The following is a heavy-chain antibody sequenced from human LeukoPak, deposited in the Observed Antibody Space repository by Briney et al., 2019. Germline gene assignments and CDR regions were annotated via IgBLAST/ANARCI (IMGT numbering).Heavy chain of an antibody. J-gene: IGHJ4*02. V-gene: IGHV4-59*01. CDR1: GGSISNYY. CDR2: IYYSGST. Sequence: PSETLSLTCTVSGGSISNYYWSWIRQPPGKGLEWIGYIYYSGSTNYNTSLKSRVTISVDTSKNQFSLKLSSVTAADTAVYYCARKRSYCGGDCPNFDYWGQGTLVTVSS. D-gene: IGHD2-21*02. CDR3: ARKRSYCGGDCPNFDY.